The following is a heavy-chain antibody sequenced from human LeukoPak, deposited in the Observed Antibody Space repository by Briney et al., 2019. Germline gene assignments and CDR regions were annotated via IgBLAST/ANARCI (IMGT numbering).Heavy chain of an antibody. CDR1: GFTFSSYG. Sequence: GSLRLSCAASGFTFSSYGMHWVRQAPGKGLEWVAVIPYDGSNKYYADSVKGRFTISRDNSKNTLYLQMNSLRAEDTAVYYCAKDLDYWGQGTLVTVSS. J-gene: IGHJ4*02. CDR3: AKDLDY. V-gene: IGHV3-30*18. CDR2: IPYDGSNK.